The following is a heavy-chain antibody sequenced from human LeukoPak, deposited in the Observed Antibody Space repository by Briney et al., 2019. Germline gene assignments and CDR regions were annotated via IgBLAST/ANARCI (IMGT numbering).Heavy chain of an antibody. CDR3: AKDEYCSGGSCYPAYYFDY. V-gene: IGHV3-23*01. J-gene: IGHJ4*02. CDR2: ISGSGGST. CDR1: GFTFSSYS. Sequence: GGSLRLSCAASGFTFSSYSMNWVRQAPGKGLEWVSAISGSGGSTYYADSVKGRFTISRDNSKNTLYLQMNSLRAEDTAVYYCAKDEYCSGGSCYPAYYFDYWGQGTLVTVSS. D-gene: IGHD2-15*01.